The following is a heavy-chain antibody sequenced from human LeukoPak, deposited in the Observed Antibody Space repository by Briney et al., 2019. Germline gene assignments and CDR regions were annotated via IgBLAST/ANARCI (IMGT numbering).Heavy chain of an antibody. CDR3: ATLGDIAVVDDSFDI. CDR1: GFRLNGYW. V-gene: IGHV3-7*01. D-gene: IGHD2-15*01. CDR2: IKQDGSKT. J-gene: IGHJ3*02. Sequence: PGGSLRLSCAASGFRLNGYWMSWVRQAPGKGLEWVASIKQDGSKTFYVDSVKARFTISRDNAQNSLYLQMNSLRVDGTAVYYCATLGDIAVVDDSFDIWGQGTTVTVSS.